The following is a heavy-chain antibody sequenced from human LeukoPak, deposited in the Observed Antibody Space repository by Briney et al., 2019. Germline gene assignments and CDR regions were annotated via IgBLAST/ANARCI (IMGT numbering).Heavy chain of an antibody. CDR1: GGSISSYY. J-gene: IGHJ6*03. V-gene: IGHV4-4*07. Sequence: PSETLSLTCTVPGGSISSYYWSWIRQPAGKGLEWIGRIYTSGSTNYNLSLKSRVTMSVDTSKNQFSLKLSSVTAADTAVYYCARNRGSTVITDHCYYYYMDVWGKGTTVTVSS. CDR2: IYTSGST. D-gene: IGHD4-11*01. CDR3: ARNRGSTVITDHCYYYYMDV.